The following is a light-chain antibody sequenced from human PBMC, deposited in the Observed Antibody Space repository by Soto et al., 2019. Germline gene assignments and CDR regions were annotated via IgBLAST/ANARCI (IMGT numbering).Light chain of an antibody. CDR1: QSVSSSY. CDR2: GAS. CDR3: QQYGSSRT. Sequence: EIVLTQSPGTLSLSPGERATLSCRASQSVSSSYLAWYQQKPGQAPRLLIYGASCTATGIPDRFSGSGSGTDFTLTIICLEPEDFAVYYCQQYGSSRTFGGGTKVEIK. J-gene: IGKJ4*01. V-gene: IGKV3-20*01.